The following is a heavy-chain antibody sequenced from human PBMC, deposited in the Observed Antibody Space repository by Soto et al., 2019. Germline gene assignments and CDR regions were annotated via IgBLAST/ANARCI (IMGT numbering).Heavy chain of an antibody. J-gene: IGHJ6*02. Sequence: QVQLQQWGAGLLKPSETLSLTCAVYGGSFSGYYWSWIRQPPGKGLEWIGEINHSGSTNYNPSLKSRVTISVDTSKNQFSLKLSSVTAADTAVYYCARGNHYGDQLRGADVWGQGTTVTVSS. CDR3: ARGNHYGDQLRGADV. D-gene: IGHD4-17*01. CDR1: GGSFSGYY. CDR2: INHSGST. V-gene: IGHV4-34*01.